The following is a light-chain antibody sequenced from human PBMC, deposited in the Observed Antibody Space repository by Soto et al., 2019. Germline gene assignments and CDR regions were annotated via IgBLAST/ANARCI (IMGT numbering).Light chain of an antibody. CDR2: AAS. J-gene: IGKJ1*01. CDR1: QGTTTY. V-gene: IGKV1-27*01. CDR3: QKYNSAPWT. Sequence: DIHLTQSPSSLSASVGDRVTITCRVSQGTTTYLSWYRQKPGEVLKLLIYAASTLQSGVPSRFSGSGSGTDFTLTISSLQPEDVATYYCQKYNSAPWTFGQGTKVDIK.